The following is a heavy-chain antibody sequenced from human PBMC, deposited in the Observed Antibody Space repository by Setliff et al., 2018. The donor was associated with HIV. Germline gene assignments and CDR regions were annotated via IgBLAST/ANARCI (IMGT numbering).Heavy chain of an antibody. D-gene: IGHD1-26*01. CDR2: MSTGGDIK. CDR3: VRDPIEGSPDYFDY. Sequence: GGSLRLSCAATGFTFSSYVLHWVRQAPGKGLEWVAVMSTGGDIKIYADSVKGRFTISRDNSKNTLFLQMNSLRPEDTATYYCVRDPIEGSPDYFDYWGRGALVTVSS. V-gene: IGHV3-30-3*01. CDR1: GFTFSSYV. J-gene: IGHJ4*02.